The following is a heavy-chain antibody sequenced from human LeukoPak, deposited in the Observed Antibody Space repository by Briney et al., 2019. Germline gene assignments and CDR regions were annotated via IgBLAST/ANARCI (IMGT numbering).Heavy chain of an antibody. CDR2: ISSDGSSD. V-gene: IGHV3-30*03. CDR3: ATRAYSYGSFDY. CDR1: GFTFRNYG. D-gene: IGHD5-18*01. Sequence: PGGSLRLPCAASGFTFRNYGMHWVRQAPGKGLEWVAHISSDGSSDYYADSVKGRFTISRDNSKNTLYLQMNSLRPEDTALYCCATRAYSYGSFDYWGQGTLVTVSS. J-gene: IGHJ4*02.